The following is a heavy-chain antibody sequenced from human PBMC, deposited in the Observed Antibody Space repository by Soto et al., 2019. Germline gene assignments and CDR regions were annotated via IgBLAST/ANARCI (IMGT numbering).Heavy chain of an antibody. V-gene: IGHV3-23*01. CDR2: ISGSGGST. Sequence: EVQLLESGGGLVQPGGSLRLSCAASGLTFSSYAMSWVRQAPGKGLEWVSAISGSGGSTYYADSVKGRFTISRDYSKNTLYLQMNSLRAEDTAVYYCATDPLTYDESFDYWGQGTLVTVSS. J-gene: IGHJ4*02. CDR1: GLTFSSYA. D-gene: IGHD2-8*01. CDR3: ATDPLTYDESFDY.